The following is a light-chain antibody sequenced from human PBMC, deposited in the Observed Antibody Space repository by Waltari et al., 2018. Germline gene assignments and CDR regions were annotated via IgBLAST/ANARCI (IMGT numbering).Light chain of an antibody. CDR1: QSIARN. J-gene: IGKJ2*01. CDR3: QQYNNWRT. CDR2: GAS. Sequence: EVLMTQSPAPLSVSRGERATLSCRASQSIARNLAWYQQKPGQAPRLLIYGASTRATGVPDRFSGSGSGTEFTLTISSLQSEDFAVYYCQQYNNWRTFGQGTKVEIK. V-gene: IGKV3-15*01.